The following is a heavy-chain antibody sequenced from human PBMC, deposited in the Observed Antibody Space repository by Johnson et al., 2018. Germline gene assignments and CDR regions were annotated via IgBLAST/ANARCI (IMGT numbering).Heavy chain of an antibody. Sequence: QVQLQESGGALVKPGGSLRLSCEASGFTLSDYHMSWIRQAPGRGPEWVSYISPSGTRIYYADSVKGRFTISRDTSKNSQYLQMDSLRADDTAVYYCARASVSGNSCCYYYMDVWGKGTTVTVSS. CDR3: ARASVSGNSCCYYYMDV. J-gene: IGHJ6*03. V-gene: IGHV3-11*04. D-gene: IGHD4-23*01. CDR1: GFTLSDYH. CDR2: ISPSGTRI.